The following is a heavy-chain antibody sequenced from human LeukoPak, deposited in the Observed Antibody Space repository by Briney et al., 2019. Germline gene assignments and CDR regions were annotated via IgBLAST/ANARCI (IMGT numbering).Heavy chain of an antibody. Sequence: PGRSLRLSCSGSGFIGGSEYMTWVRQAPGKGLEYVSVIYKGGTPEYADSVRGRFTISRDNSKNTLYLQMDSLRADDTAVHYCARGMNWNDLSLDSWGQGTLVTVS. CDR1: GFIGGSEY. CDR3: ARGMNWNDLSLDS. D-gene: IGHD1-1*01. V-gene: IGHV3-53*01. CDR2: IYKGGTP. J-gene: IGHJ4*02.